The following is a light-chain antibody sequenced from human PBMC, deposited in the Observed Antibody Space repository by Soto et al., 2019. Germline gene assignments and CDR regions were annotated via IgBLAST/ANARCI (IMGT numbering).Light chain of an antibody. Sequence: QSALTQPRSVSGSPGQSVTISCTGTSSNVGGYNYVAWYQQHAGKAPKLMIYDVIKRPSGVPDRFSASKSGNTASLTISGLQAEDEADYYCCSYEVGHPYVFGFGTKLTVL. CDR1: SSNVGGYNY. CDR2: DVI. V-gene: IGLV2-11*01. CDR3: CSYEVGHPYV. J-gene: IGLJ1*01.